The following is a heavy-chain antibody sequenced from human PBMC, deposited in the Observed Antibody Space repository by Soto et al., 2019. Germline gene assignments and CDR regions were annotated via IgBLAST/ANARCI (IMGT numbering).Heavy chain of an antibody. Sequence: PTTTLYLTCTDSGGSVISGSYYWSWMRQPPGNGLEWIGYIYYSGSTNYNPSLKSRVTISVDTSKNQFSLKLSSVTAADTAVYYRARARDVVAATPYYYGMDVWVQGTTVTVSS. CDR1: GGSVISGSYY. CDR2: IYYSGST. D-gene: IGHD2-15*01. J-gene: IGHJ6*02. V-gene: IGHV4-61*01. CDR3: ARARDVVAATPYYYGMDV.